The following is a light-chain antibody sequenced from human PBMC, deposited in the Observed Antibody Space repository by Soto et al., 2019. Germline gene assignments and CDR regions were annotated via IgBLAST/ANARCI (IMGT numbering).Light chain of an antibody. J-gene: IGLJ2*01. CDR3: SSYTSSSNYVV. CDR1: SSDVGGYKY. Sequence: QSALTQPASVSGSPGQSITISCTGTSSDVGGYKYVSWYQQHPGKAPKLMIYDVSNRPSGVSNRFSGSKSGNTASLTISGLPAEDEADYYCSSYTSSSNYVVFGGGTKLTVL. CDR2: DVS. V-gene: IGLV2-14*01.